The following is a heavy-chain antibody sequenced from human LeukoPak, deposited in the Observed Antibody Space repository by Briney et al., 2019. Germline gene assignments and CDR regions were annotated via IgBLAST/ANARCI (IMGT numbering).Heavy chain of an antibody. CDR1: GYPFTSYQ. Sequence: ASVKVSCKASGYPFTSYQMHWVRQAPEQGLEWMGMVDPSGGSTTYAEKLQGRVTMTRDTSTSTVYMELSSLRAEDTAVYYRARGERQWLITVYYYYMDVWGKGTAVTVSS. V-gene: IGHV1-46*04. CDR2: VDPSGGST. J-gene: IGHJ6*03. CDR3: ARGERQWLITVYYYYMDV. D-gene: IGHD6-19*01.